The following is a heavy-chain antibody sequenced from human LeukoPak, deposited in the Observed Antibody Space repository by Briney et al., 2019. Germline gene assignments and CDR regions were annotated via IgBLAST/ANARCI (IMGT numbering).Heavy chain of an antibody. Sequence: SETLSLTCTVSGDSISSGDYYWTWIRQPPGKGLEWIGYIYYSGSTYYNPSLKSRVTISVDTSKNQFSLKLSSVTAADTAVYYCARAKSGYPDYWGQGTLVTVSS. J-gene: IGHJ4*02. CDR3: ARAKSGYPDY. CDR2: IYYSGST. CDR1: GDSISSGDYY. V-gene: IGHV4-30-4*01. D-gene: IGHD3-3*01.